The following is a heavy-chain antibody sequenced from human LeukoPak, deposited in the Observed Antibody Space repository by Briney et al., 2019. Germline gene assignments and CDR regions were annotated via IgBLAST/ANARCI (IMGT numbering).Heavy chain of an antibody. D-gene: IGHD6-19*01. V-gene: IGHV3-53*01. J-gene: IGHJ4*02. Sequence: GGSLRLSCAASGFTVSSNHMSWVRQAPGKGLEWGSVIYSGGSTDYADSVKGRFTISRDNLKNTLYLQMNSLRAEDTAVYYCARGPAVYNWGQGTLVTFSS. CDR3: ARGPAVYN. CDR2: IYSGGST. CDR1: GFTVSSNH.